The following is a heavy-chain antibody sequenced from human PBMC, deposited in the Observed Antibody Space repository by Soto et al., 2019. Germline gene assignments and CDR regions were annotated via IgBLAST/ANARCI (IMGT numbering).Heavy chain of an antibody. D-gene: IGHD2-2*01. V-gene: IGHV4-59*08. CDR1: GGSISSYY. CDR3: VRHRAFCSGKSCEFGNFYYVDV. CDR2: IYYTGCS. Sequence: QVQLQESGPGLVKPSETLSLTCTVSGGSISSYYWSWLRQPPGKGLEWIGYIYYTGCSTYNPSRKSRVTISAETSRNQLSMNRSSVSAADTALYCWVRHRAFCSGKSCEFGNFYYVDVWGIGTTFTVSS. J-gene: IGHJ6*03.